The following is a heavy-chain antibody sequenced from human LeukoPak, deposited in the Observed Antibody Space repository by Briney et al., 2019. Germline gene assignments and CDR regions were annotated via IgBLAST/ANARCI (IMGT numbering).Heavy chain of an antibody. CDR1: GYTFTSYT. CDR3: ARDKVGINSFQH. V-gene: IGHV1-3*01. Sequence: ASVKVSCKASGYTFTSYTIHWVRQAPGQRLEWMGWINAGNGNRKYSQEFQDRVTITGDTSASTAYMELSRLRSDDTAVYYCARDKVGINSFQHWGQGTLVTVSS. D-gene: IGHD1-14*01. CDR2: INAGNGNR. J-gene: IGHJ1*01.